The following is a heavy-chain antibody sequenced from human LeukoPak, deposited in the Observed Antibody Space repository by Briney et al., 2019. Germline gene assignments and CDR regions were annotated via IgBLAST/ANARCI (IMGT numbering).Heavy chain of an antibody. V-gene: IGHV7-4-1*02. CDR1: GYTFTIYA. CDR2: INTNTGNP. D-gene: IGHD3-16*02. J-gene: IGHJ6*02. Sequence: GASVKVSCKASGYTFTIYAMNWVRQAPGQGLEWMGWINTNTGNPTYAQGFTGRFVFSLDTSVSTAYLQISSLKAEDTAVYYCARTTLYGDYYYYGMDVWGQGTTVTVSS. CDR3: ARTTLYGDYYYYGMDV.